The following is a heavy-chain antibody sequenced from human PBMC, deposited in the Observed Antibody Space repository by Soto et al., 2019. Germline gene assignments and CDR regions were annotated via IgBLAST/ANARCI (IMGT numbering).Heavy chain of an antibody. CDR3: ARDSLDRVVLVPAALHAGGEGGMDV. J-gene: IGHJ6*02. D-gene: IGHD2-2*02. CDR2: IKQDGSEK. V-gene: IGHV3-7*01. Sequence: SPKLDCAASVVHVTISGMSWARKNPGKGLERVANIKQDGSEKYYVDSVKGRFTISRDNAKNSLYLQMNSLRAEDTAVYYCARDSLDRVVLVPAALHAGGEGGMDVCGQAHTVSVS. CDR1: VVHVTISG.